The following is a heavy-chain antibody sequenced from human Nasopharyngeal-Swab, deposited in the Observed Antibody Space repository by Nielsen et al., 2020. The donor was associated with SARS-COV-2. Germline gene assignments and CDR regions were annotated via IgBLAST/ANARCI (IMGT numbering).Heavy chain of an antibody. J-gene: IGHJ4*02. CDR2: IKQDGSEK. CDR3: ATPRGFSGYDYGY. CDR1: GFTFSSYW. Sequence: GESLKISCAASGFTFSSYWMSWVRQAPGKGLEWVANIKQDGSEKYYVDSVKGRFTISRDNSKNTLYLQMNSLRADDTAVYYCATPRGFSGYDYGYWGQGNLVTVSS. D-gene: IGHD5-12*01. V-gene: IGHV3-7*01.